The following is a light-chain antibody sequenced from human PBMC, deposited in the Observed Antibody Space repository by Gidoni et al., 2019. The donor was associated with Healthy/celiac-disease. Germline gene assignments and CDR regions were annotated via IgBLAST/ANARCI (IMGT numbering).Light chain of an antibody. V-gene: IGLV1-44*01. J-gene: IGLJ1*01. CDR3: AAWDDSLNGYV. CDR2: SNN. CDR1: SSNIGSNT. Sequence: QSVLTQPPSAPGTPGQRVTISCSGSSSNIGSNTVNWYQTLPGTAPKLLIYSNNQRPSGVPDRFSGSKSGTSASLAISGLQSEDEADYYCAAWDDSLNGYVFGTGTKVTVL.